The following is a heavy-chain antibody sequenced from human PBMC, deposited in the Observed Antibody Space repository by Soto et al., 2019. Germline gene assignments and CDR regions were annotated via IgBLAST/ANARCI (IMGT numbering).Heavy chain of an antibody. CDR2: IKSKTDGGTT. J-gene: IGHJ5*02. D-gene: IGHD6-13*01. Sequence: EVQLVESGGGLVKPGGSLRLSCAASGFTFSNAWMSWVRQAPGKGLEWVGRIKSKTDGGTTDYAAPVKGRFTISRDDSKNTRYLQMNSLKTDDTAVYYCTTDEWAIAAAGTSWFDPWGQGTLVTVSS. V-gene: IGHV3-15*01. CDR3: TTDEWAIAAAGTSWFDP. CDR1: GFTFSNAW.